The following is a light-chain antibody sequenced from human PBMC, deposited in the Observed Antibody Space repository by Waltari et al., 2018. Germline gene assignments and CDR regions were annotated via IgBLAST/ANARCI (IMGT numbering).Light chain of an antibody. CDR3: GTWDSSLSGAV. J-gene: IGLJ7*01. CDR2: ENT. CDR1: SSNIGNNY. V-gene: IGLV1-51*02. Sequence: QSVLTQPPPVSAAPGQRVPISCSGGSSNIGNNYVTWYRQFPGTAPKLLIYENTERPSGIPGRFSGSKSGTSATLDITGLQAGDEADYYCGTWDSSLSGAVFGGGTHLTVL.